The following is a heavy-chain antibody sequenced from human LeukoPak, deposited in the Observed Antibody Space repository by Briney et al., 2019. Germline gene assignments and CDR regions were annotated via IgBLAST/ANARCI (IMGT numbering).Heavy chain of an antibody. V-gene: IGHV1-3*01. D-gene: IGHD3-3*01. CDR1: GYTFTDYA. Sequence: ASVTVSFTASGYTFTDYAVNWMRHAPGERLEWMGWVNAGNGNTKYSQKFQGRVTVTRDRSASTAYMELSSLRSEDMVVYSCVRPDFDFWNGCPYYYYNMDVWGQGTTVTVCS. CDR3: VRPDFDFWNGCPYYYYNMDV. J-gene: IGHJ6*02. CDR2: VNAGNGNT.